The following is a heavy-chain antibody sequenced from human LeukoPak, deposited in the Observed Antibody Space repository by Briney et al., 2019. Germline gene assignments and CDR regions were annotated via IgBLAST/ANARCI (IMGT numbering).Heavy chain of an antibody. CDR2: IYYSGST. CDR3: ARVTGYMIEDYFDY. V-gene: IGHV4-59*01. D-gene: IGHD3-22*01. J-gene: IGHJ4*02. Sequence: PSETLSLTCTVSGGSISSYYWSWIRQPPGKGPEWLGYIYYSGSTNYNPSLKSRVTISVETSKNQFSLKLSSVTAADTAVYYCARVTGYMIEDYFDYWGQGTLVTVSS. CDR1: GGSISSYY.